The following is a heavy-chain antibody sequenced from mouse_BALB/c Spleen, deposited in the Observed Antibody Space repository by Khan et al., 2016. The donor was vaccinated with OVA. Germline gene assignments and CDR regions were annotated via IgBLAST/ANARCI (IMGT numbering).Heavy chain of an antibody. V-gene: IGHV1S81*02. CDR2: INPSNGDT. J-gene: IGHJ2*01. Sequence: VQLQESGAELVKPGASVKLSCKASGYTFTSYYLYWVKQGPGQGLEWIGEINPSNGDTNFNEKFRNKATLTVDKSSSTTYLQLNSLTSEDSAVYYCTRGGYVSYGYWGQGTTLTVSS. CDR1: GYTFTSYY. CDR3: TRGGYVSYGY. D-gene: IGHD1-1*01.